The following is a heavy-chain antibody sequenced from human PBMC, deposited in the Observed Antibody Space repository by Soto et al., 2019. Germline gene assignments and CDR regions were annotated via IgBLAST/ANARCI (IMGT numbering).Heavy chain of an antibody. Sequence: QVHLVQSGAEVRKPGASVKVSCKASGYTFSSYAMHWVRQAPGQRLEWMGWINAGYGNTKSSQKFQDRVTISRDTSASTVYMVLTSLRSEDTAVYYCARDTGDGTFDFWGQGTLVTVSS. CDR1: GYTFSSYA. CDR2: INAGYGNT. V-gene: IGHV1-3*01. D-gene: IGHD7-27*01. J-gene: IGHJ4*02. CDR3: ARDTGDGTFDF.